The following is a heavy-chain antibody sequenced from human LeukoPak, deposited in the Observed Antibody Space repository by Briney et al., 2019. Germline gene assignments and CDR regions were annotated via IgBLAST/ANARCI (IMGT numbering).Heavy chain of an antibody. CDR2: INPNSGGT. J-gene: IGHJ4*02. D-gene: IGHD2-2*02. CDR1: GFTFSSYG. Sequence: GGSLRLSCAASGFTFSSYGMHWVRQAPGQGLEWMGWINPNSGGTNYAQKFQGRVTMTRDTSISTAYMELSRLRSDDTAVYYCARSGYCSSTGCHTGDYWGQGTLVTVSS. CDR3: ARSGYCSSTGCHTGDY. V-gene: IGHV1-2*02.